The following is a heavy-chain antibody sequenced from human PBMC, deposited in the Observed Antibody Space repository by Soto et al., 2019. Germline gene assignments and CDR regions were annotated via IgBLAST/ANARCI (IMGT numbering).Heavy chain of an antibody. CDR3: AKGTKGAYYDFWSGAEDV. CDR1: GFTFSSYA. J-gene: IGHJ6*02. CDR2: ISGSGGST. Sequence: EVQLLESGGGLVQPGGSLRLSCAASGFTFSSYAMSWVRQAPGKGLEWVSAISGSGGSTYYADSVKGRFTISRDNSKNTLYLQMNSLRAEDTAVYYCAKGTKGAYYDFWSGAEDVWGQGTTVTVSS. V-gene: IGHV3-23*01. D-gene: IGHD3-3*01.